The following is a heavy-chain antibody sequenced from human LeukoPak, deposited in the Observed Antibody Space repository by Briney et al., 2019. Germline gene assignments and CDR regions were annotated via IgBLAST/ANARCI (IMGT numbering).Heavy chain of an antibody. CDR2: FYYSDIT. Sequence: SETLSLTCTVSGGSISNYFWSWIRQPPGKGLECIGFFYYSDITYYNPSLKSRVTISVDTSKNQFSLKLSSVTAADTAVYYCARTTYYYDSSGYYPGTYYYYYMDVWGKGTTVTISS. V-gene: IGHV4-59*08. D-gene: IGHD3-22*01. CDR3: ARTTYYYDSSGYYPGTYYYYYMDV. CDR1: GGSISNYF. J-gene: IGHJ6*03.